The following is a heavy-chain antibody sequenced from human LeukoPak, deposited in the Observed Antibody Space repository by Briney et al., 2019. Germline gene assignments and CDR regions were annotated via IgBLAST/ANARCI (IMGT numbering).Heavy chain of an antibody. CDR3: ARYFNSNGYSSLRGDY. D-gene: IGHD3-22*01. J-gene: IGHJ4*02. Sequence: GGSLRHSCVASGCTFSTYWMTWVRQAPGTGLDGVASIMQDGSQKYYVDSVKGRFTISRDNAKNSLYLQMDSLRVEDTAVYYCARYFNSNGYSSLRGDYWGQGTLVTVSS. CDR2: IMQDGSQK. V-gene: IGHV3-7*01. CDR1: GCTFSTYW.